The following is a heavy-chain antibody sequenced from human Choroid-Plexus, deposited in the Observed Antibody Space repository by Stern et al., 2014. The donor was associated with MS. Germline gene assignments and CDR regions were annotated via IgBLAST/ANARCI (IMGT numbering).Heavy chain of an antibody. J-gene: IGHJ5*02. V-gene: IGHV3-30*18. Sequence: QLVQSGGGVVQPWRPLRLSCVASGFTFGSCAMHWVRQAPGKGLEWVAGVSYDGSNKYYADSVKGRFTISRDNSQNTLYMQMSSLRPEDTAVYYCAKDRQYLTYFFDHWGQGSLVTVSS. D-gene: IGHD2/OR15-2a*01. CDR3: AKDRQYLTYFFDH. CDR2: VSYDGSNK. CDR1: GFTFGSCA.